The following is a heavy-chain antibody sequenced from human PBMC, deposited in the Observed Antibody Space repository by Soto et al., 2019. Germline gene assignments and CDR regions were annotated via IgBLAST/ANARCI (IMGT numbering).Heavy chain of an antibody. D-gene: IGHD4-17*01. J-gene: IGHJ4*02. CDR3: ARASDYGDYKYDY. CDR2: IYHSGST. V-gene: IGHV4-4*02. Sequence: LSLTCAVSGGSISSSNWWSWVRQPPGKGLEWIGEIYHSGSTNYNPSLKSRVTISVDKSKNQFSLKLSSVTAADTAVYYCARASDYGDYKYDYWGQGTLVTVSS. CDR1: GGSISSSNW.